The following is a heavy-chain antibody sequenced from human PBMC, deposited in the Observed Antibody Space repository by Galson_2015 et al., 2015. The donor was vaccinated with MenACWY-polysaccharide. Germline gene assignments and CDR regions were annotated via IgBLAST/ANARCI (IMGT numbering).Heavy chain of an antibody. V-gene: IGHV4-31*03. CDR3: AMSKVTSGGFGWFGP. J-gene: IGHJ5*02. CDR1: GASVNSDNVY. D-gene: IGHD3-10*01. CDR2: IYYSGFT. Sequence: TLSLTCTVSGASVNSDNVYWNWIRQHPEKGLEWIGYIYYSGFTKSNPSLKSRVSLSMDTSKNQFSLRLSSVTAADTAVYYCAMSKVTSGGFGWFGPWGQGILVTVSS.